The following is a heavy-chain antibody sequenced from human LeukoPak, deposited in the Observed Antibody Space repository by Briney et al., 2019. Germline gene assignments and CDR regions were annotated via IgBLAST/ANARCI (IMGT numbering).Heavy chain of an antibody. D-gene: IGHD3-9*01. CDR3: TTVGILTGYPTNFDY. V-gene: IGHV3-15*01. J-gene: IGHJ4*02. CDR1: GFTFSNAW. Sequence: GGSLRLSCAASGFTFSNAWMSWVRQAPGKGLEWVGRIKSKTDGGTTDYAAPVKGRFTISRDDSKNTLYLQMNSLKTEDTAVHYCTTVGILTGYPTNFDYWGQGTLVTVSS. CDR2: IKSKTDGGTT.